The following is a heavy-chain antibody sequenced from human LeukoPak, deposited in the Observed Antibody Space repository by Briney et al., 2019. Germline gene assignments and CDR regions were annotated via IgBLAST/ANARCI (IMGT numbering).Heavy chain of an antibody. V-gene: IGHV3-21*01. J-gene: IGHJ4*02. CDR2: IINCVNYM. CDR1: GLAFNSYS. CDR3: ARDRGYCSGGTCYPVYFDY. Sequence: GGSLRLSSAASGLAFNSYSMNWVRPAPGEGVGGGSSIINCVNYMYYADSVKGRFTISRDNANNSLYLQMDSLRAEDTALYYCARDRGYCSGGTCYPVYFDYWGQGTLVTVSS. D-gene: IGHD2-15*01.